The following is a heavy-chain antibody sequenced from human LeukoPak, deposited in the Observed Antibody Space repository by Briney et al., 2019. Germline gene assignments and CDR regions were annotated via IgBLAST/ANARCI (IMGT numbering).Heavy chain of an antibody. D-gene: IGHD3-3*01. CDR2: IIPILGIA. CDR1: GGTFSSYA. J-gene: IGHJ4*02. Sequence: SVKVSCKASGGTFSSYAISWVRQAPGQGLEWMGRIIPILGIANYAQKFQGGVTITADKSTSTAYMELSSLRSEDTAVYYCAREWTYYDFWSGYGYYFDYWGQGTLVTVSS. V-gene: IGHV1-69*04. CDR3: AREWTYYDFWSGYGYYFDY.